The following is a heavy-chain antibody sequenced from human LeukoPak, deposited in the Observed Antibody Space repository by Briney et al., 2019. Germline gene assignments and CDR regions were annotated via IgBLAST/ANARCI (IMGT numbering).Heavy chain of an antibody. Sequence: TGGSLRLSCAASGFTVSSNYMSWVRQAPGKGLEWVSVIYSGGSTYYADSVKGRFTISRDNSKNTLYLQMNSPRAEDTAVYYCARDLLTYDFWSGYGYWGQGTLVTVSS. J-gene: IGHJ4*02. CDR1: GFTVSSNY. CDR2: IYSGGST. CDR3: ARDLLTYDFWSGYGY. V-gene: IGHV3-66*02. D-gene: IGHD3-3*01.